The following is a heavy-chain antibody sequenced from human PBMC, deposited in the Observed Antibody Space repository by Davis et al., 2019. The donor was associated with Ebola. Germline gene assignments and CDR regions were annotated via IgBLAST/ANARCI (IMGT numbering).Heavy chain of an antibody. D-gene: IGHD3-3*01. Sequence: ASVKVSCKASGYTFTSYGISWVRQAPGQGLEWMGWISAYNGNTNYAQKLQGRVTKTTDTSTSTAYMELRSLRSEDTAVYYCARGVTIFGVVITNYYYYGMDVWGKGTTVTVSS. J-gene: IGHJ6*04. CDR1: GYTFTSYG. V-gene: IGHV1-18*01. CDR3: ARGVTIFGVVITNYYYYGMDV. CDR2: ISAYNGNT.